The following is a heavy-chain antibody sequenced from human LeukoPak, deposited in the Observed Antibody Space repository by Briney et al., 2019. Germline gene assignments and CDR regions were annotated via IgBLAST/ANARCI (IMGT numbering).Heavy chain of an antibody. D-gene: IGHD2-15*01. V-gene: IGHV3-9*01. CDR3: AKSLSRYCSGGSCHLGFDY. CDR1: GFTFDDYA. Sequence: GGSLRLSCAASGFTFDDYAMHWVRQAPGEGLEWVSGISWNSGSIGYADSVKGRFTISRDNAKNSLYLQMNSLRAEDTALYYCAKSLSRYCSGGSCHLGFDYWGQGTLVTVSS. CDR2: ISWNSGSI. J-gene: IGHJ4*02.